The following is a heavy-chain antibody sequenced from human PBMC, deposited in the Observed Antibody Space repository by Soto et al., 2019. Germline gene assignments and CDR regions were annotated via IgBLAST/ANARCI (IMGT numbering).Heavy chain of an antibody. CDR1: GDSVSSKTAA. D-gene: IGHD3-9*01. V-gene: IGHV6-1*01. J-gene: IGHJ5*02. CDR2: TYFRSKWYN. CDR3: ARVTFDHFVHWFDP. Sequence: SRTLSLTCAISGDSVSSKTAAWNWIRQSPSRGLEWLGRTYFRSKWYNDYAISVKSRITISPDTSKNQFSLLLNSVTPEDTAVYYCARVTFDHFVHWFDPWGQETRITVSX.